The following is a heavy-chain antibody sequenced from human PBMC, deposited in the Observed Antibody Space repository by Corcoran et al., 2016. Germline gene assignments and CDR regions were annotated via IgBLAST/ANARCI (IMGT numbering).Heavy chain of an antibody. CDR3: ARGKVGESIKRQYYFDY. CDR1: GGTFSSYA. D-gene: IGHD3-3*01. V-gene: IGHV1-69*01. Sequence: QVQLVQSGAEVKKPGSSVKVSCKASGGTFSSYAISWVRQAPGQGLEWMGGIIPIFGTSNYTQKFQGRVTITADESTSTAYMELSSLRSEDTAVYYCARGKVGESIKRQYYFDYWGQGTLVTVSS. CDR2: IIPIFGTS. J-gene: IGHJ4*02.